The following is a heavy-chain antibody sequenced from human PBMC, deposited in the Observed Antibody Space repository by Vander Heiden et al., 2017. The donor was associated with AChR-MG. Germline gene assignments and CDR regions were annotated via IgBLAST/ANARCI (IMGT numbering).Heavy chain of an antibody. CDR3: ARDRTAYQLLYYFDY. V-gene: IGHV3-21*01. CDR2: ISSSSSYI. D-gene: IGHD2-2*01. J-gene: IGHJ4*02. Sequence: EVQLVESGGGLVKPGGSLRLSCAASGVTFSSYSMNWVRQAPGKGLEWVSSISSSSSYIYYADSVKGRFTISRDNAKNSLYLQMNSLRAEDTAVYYCARDRTAYQLLYYFDYWGQGTLVTVSS. CDR1: GVTFSSYS.